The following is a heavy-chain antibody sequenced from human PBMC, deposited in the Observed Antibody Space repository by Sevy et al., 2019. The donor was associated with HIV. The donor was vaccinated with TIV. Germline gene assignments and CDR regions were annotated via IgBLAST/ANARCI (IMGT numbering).Heavy chain of an antibody. D-gene: IGHD3-3*01. CDR1: GFTFRTYA. J-gene: IGHJ4*02. V-gene: IGHV3-23*01. CDR2: IRGSDRT. Sequence: GSLRLSCTASGFTFRTYAMSWVRQAPGKGLDWVSGKGLEWVSAIRGSDRTYYADSVKGAFTISRDNSKNTAYLQMNSVMAEDTAVYDGAKWCDHDFWSSYSYYDYWGQGALVTVSS. CDR3: AKWCDHDFWSSYSYYDY.